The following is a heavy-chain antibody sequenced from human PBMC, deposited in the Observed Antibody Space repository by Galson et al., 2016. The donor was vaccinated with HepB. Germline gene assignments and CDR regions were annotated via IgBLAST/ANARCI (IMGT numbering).Heavy chain of an antibody. CDR1: GFTFSNAW. D-gene: IGHD2-8*01. Sequence: SLRLSCAASGFTFSNAWMSWVRQAPGKGLEWVGRIKTKTDGETTDYAAPVKSRFTISRHDSKNTLYLQMSSLKTEDTAVYYCTTGRLVVYHNGHSRTFPYWGRGTLVTVSS. V-gene: IGHV3-15*01. CDR2: IKTKTDGETT. J-gene: IGHJ4*02. CDR3: TTGRLVVYHNGHSRTFPY.